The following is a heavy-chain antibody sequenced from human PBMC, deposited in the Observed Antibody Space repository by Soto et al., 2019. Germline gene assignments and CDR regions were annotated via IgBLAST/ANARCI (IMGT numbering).Heavy chain of an antibody. Sequence: EAQLLQSGGGLVPPGGSLRLSCVASGFAFGNYPMAWVRQPPVQGLQWISTISGSGGMTDYEDSVRGRFTVSIDHAKYTVHLQMTRLRADDTAVYYCATDRTMARGIRDFDIWGQGTTGTISS. J-gene: IGHJ3*02. CDR1: GFAFGNYP. V-gene: IGHV3-23*01. CDR3: ATDRTMARGIRDFDI. D-gene: IGHD3-10*01. CDR2: ISGSGGMT.